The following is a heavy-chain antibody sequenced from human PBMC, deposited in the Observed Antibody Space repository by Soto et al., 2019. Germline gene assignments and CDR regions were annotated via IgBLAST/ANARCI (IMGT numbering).Heavy chain of an antibody. CDR3: AREGGYCNGGGCRYFAY. V-gene: IGHV3-21*01. J-gene: IGHJ4*02. CDR1: GFTFSTYS. CDR2: INTASYI. Sequence: EVLLVESGGGLVKPGGSLRLSCAASGFTFSTYSMNWVRQAPGKGLEWVSSINTASYIYYADSVKGRFSFSRDDAKNSLYLQMNSLRDEDTAVYYCAREGGYCNGGGCRYFAYLGQGNPGHRLL. D-gene: IGHD2-15*01.